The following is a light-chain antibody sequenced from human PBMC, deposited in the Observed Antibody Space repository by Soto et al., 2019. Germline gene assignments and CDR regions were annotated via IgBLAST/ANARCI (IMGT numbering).Light chain of an antibody. CDR1: QGISSA. Sequence: AIQLTQSPSSLSASVGDKVTITCRACQGISSALAWYQQKPGKAPKLLIYDASSLESGVPSRFSGSGSGTDFTFTISSLQPEDFATYYCQQFNSYPLTFGGGTKVDIK. CDR2: DAS. CDR3: QQFNSYPLT. J-gene: IGKJ4*01. V-gene: IGKV1-13*02.